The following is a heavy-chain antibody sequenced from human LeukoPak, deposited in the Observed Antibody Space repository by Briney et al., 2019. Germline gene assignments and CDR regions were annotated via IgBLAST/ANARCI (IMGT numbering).Heavy chain of an antibody. V-gene: IGHV1-2*06. CDR2: MNPSSGVT. J-gene: IGHJ4*02. Sequence: ASVKVSCKASGYTFSGYQVHWLRQAPGQGLEWMGRMNPSSGVTNYAQKFQGRVTMTRDTSINTAFLDLSALKSDDTAVYYCASRAASVTLGYWGQGTLVTVSS. CDR1: GYTFSGYQ. CDR3: ASRAASVTLGY. D-gene: IGHD2-15*01.